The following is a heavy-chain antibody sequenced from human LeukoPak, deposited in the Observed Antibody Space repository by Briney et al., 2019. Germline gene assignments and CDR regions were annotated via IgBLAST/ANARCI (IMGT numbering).Heavy chain of an antibody. Sequence: SETLSLTCTVSGGSINSSAYYWAWIRQPPGKGLEWIGSIYYSGRSYLNTSLKRRLTISVDTSKNRFSLRLNSVTAADSALYFCARQGGSGSYYRLDQWGQGTRVTVSS. D-gene: IGHD3-10*01. CDR2: IYYSGRS. V-gene: IGHV4-39*01. J-gene: IGHJ4*02. CDR1: GGSINSSAYY. CDR3: ARQGGSGSYYRLDQ.